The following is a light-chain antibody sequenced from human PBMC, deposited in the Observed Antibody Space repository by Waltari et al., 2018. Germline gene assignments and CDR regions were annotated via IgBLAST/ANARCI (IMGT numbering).Light chain of an antibody. J-gene: IGLJ3*02. V-gene: IGLV1-40*01. CDR1: SSNIGAGYD. CDR3: HSYDSSLSGWV. CDR2: DNN. Sequence: QSVLTQPPSVSGAPGQRVTISCTGSSSNIGAGYDVHWYQQPPGTAPTLLLDDNNYRPSGVPDRFSGSKSATSASLAITGLQAEDEADYYCHSYDSSLSGWVFGGGTKLTVL.